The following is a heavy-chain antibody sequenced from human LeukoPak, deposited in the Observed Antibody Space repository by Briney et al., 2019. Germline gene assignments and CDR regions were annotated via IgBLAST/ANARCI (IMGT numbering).Heavy chain of an antibody. CDR1: GFTFSSYA. CDR2: ISYDGSNK. D-gene: IGHD3-10*01. V-gene: IGHV3-30-3*01. Sequence: GGSLRLSCAASGFTFSSYAMHWVRQAPGKGLEWVAVISYDGSNKYYADSVKGRFTISRDNSKNTLYLQMNSLRAEDTAVYYCAGSYGSAPEDGMDVWGQGTTVTVSS. CDR3: AGSYGSAPEDGMDV. J-gene: IGHJ6*02.